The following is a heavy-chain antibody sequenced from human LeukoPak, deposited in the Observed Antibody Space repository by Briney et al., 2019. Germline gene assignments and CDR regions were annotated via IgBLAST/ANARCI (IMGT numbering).Heavy chain of an antibody. CDR2: FDPEDGET. D-gene: IGHD3-16*01. CDR1: GYTLTELS. V-gene: IGHV1-24*01. CDR3: ARDIWARGLPGY. J-gene: IGHJ4*02. Sequence: GASVKVSCKVSGYTLTELSMHWVRQTPGKGLEWMGGFDPEDGETIYAQKFQGRVTMTTDTSTSTAYMELRSLRSDDTAVYYCARDIWARGLPGYWGQGTLVTVSS.